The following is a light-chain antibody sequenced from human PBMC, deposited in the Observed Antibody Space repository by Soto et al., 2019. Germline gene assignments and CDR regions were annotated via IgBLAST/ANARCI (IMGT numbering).Light chain of an antibody. Sequence: QSALIQPASVSGSPGQSITITCTGTITDIGRYNFVSWYQQQPGNAPKLLIFEVTNRPSGISSRFSGSKSGNTASLDISGLQAEDEADYFCSSYGSDNNVIFGEGTKLTVL. J-gene: IGLJ2*01. CDR1: ITDIGRYNF. CDR2: EVT. CDR3: SSYGSDNNVI. V-gene: IGLV2-14*01.